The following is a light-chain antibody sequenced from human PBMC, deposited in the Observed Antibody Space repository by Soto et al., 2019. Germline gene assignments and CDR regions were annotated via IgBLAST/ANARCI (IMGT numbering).Light chain of an antibody. Sequence: EIVLTQSPGTLSLSPGERDTLSCRASQSVNSNYLAWYQQKPGQVPRPLIHGASIRAAGVPDRLSGSGSGTDFTLTISRLESEDYAVYYCQQYGTSPHTFGQGTKLEIK. CDR2: GAS. V-gene: IGKV3-20*01. CDR3: QQYGTSPHT. J-gene: IGKJ2*01. CDR1: QSVNSNY.